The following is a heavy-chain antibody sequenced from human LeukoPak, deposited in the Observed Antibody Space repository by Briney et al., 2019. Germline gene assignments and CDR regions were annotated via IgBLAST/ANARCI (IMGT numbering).Heavy chain of an antibody. CDR1: GGSISSSSYY. CDR3: ARLRTGFWSGYPQYNWFDP. V-gene: IGHV4-39*01. CDR2: IYYSGST. Sequence: SETLSLTCTVSGGSISSSSYYWGWIRQPPGKGLEWIGSIYYSGSTYYNPSLKSRVTISVDTSKNQFSLKLSSVTAADTAVYYCARLRTGFWSGYPQYNWFDPWGQGTPVTVSS. D-gene: IGHD3-3*01. J-gene: IGHJ5*02.